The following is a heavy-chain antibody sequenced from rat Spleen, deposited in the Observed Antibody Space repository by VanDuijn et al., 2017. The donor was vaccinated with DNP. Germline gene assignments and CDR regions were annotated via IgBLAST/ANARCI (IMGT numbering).Heavy chain of an antibody. CDR2: ITSGAGTT. D-gene: IGHD1-3*01. CDR3: ARHGRVTTVATYWYFDF. V-gene: IGHV5-31*01. CDR1: GFTFNNYW. J-gene: IGHJ1*01. Sequence: EVQLVESGGGLVLPGRSLKLSCVASGFTFNNYWMTWIRQVPGEGLEWVASITSGAGTTSYADSVKGRFTVSRDDSGNTLYLQMNSLRSEDTATYYCARHGRVTTVATYWYFDFWGPGTMVTVSS.